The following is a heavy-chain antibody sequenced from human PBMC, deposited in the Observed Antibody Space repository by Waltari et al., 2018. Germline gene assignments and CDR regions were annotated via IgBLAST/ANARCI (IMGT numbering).Heavy chain of an antibody. CDR2: INHSGST. V-gene: IGHV4-34*01. D-gene: IGHD3-3*01. CDR1: GGSFSGYY. J-gene: IGHJ3*02. Sequence: QVQLQQWGAGLLKPSETLSLTCAVYGGSFSGYYWSWIRQPPGKGLEWIGEINHSGSTNYNPSRKSRVTISVDTSKNQFSLKLSSVTAADTAVYYCARGKSDYDFWSGYSAYDAFDIWGQGTMVTVSS. CDR3: ARGKSDYDFWSGYSAYDAFDI.